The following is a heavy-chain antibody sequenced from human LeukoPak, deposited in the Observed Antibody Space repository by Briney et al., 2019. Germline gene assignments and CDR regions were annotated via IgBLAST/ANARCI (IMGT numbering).Heavy chain of an antibody. J-gene: IGHJ3*02. D-gene: IGHD4-17*01. Sequence: PSEALSLTCAVSDDSFSSHYWTWIRQPPGKELEGIGYISYIGTTNYNPSLKSRVTISIDTSKNQFSLKLSSVTAADTAVYYCARDLVTVTKGFDIWGQGTMVSVSS. V-gene: IGHV4-59*11. CDR1: DDSFSSHY. CDR3: ARDLVTVTKGFDI. CDR2: ISYIGTT.